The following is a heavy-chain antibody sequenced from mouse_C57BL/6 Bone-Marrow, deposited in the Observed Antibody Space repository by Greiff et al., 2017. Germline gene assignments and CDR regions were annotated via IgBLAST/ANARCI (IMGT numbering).Heavy chain of an antibody. CDR2: IDPSDSYT. J-gene: IGHJ3*01. V-gene: IGHV1-50*01. Sequence: QVQLQQPGAELVKPGASVKLSCKASGYTFTSYWMQWVKQRPGQGLEWIGEIDPSDSYTNYNQKFQGKATLTVDTSSSTAYMQLSSLTSEDSAVYYCARPLDSSGYVWFAYWGQGTLVTVSA. CDR3: ARPLDSSGYVWFAY. D-gene: IGHD3-2*02. CDR1: GYTFTSYW.